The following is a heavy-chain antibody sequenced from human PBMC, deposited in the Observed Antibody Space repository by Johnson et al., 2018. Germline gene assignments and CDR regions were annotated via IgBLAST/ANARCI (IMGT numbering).Heavy chain of an antibody. V-gene: IGHV3-23*04. D-gene: IGHD6-13*01. CDR2: ISGSGGST. Sequence: VQLVQSGGGLVQXGGSLRLSCAASGFTFSSYAMSWVRQAPGKGLELVSAISGSGGSTYYADSGKGRFTIPRDNSKNTLDLQMNSLRAEDTAVYYCARPRPPLSNGMDVWGQGTTVTVSS. CDR1: GFTFSSYA. J-gene: IGHJ6*02. CDR3: ARPRPPLSNGMDV.